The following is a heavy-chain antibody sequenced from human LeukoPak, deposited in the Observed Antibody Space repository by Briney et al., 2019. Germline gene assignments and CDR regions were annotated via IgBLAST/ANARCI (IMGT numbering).Heavy chain of an antibody. CDR3: ARVSSGYDPFDY. CDR2: INHSGST. CDR1: GGSFSGYY. D-gene: IGHD5-12*01. J-gene: IGHJ4*02. V-gene: IGHV4-34*01. Sequence: SETLSLTCAVYGGSFSGYYWSWIRQPPGKGLEWIGEINHSGSTNYNPSLKSRVTISVDTSKNQFSLKLSSVTAADTAVYYCARVSSGYDPFDYWGQGTLVTVSS.